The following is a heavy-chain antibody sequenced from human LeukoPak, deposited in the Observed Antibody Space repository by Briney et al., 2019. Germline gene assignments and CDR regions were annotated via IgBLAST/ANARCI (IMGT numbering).Heavy chain of an antibody. CDR2: IYPSDSDT. V-gene: IGHV5-51*01. D-gene: IGHD5-12*01. CDR1: GXSFTRYW. Sequence: PGESLKISCEGSGXSFTRYWSGWGRQIPGKGLEWMGIIYPSDSDTRYSPSFQGQVTISADKSISTAYLQWSSLKASDTAMYYCAKTFMGLPYFDYWGQGTLVTVSS. J-gene: IGHJ4*02. CDR3: AKTFMGLPYFDY.